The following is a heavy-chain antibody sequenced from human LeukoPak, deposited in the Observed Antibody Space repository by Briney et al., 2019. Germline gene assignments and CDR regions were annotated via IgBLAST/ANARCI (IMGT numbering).Heavy chain of an antibody. CDR1: GGSISSSSYY. Sequence: SETLSLTCAVSGGSISSSSYYWGWIRQPPGKGLEWIGSIYHSGSTYYNPSLKSRVTISVHTSKNQFSLKLSSVTAADTAVYYCASSIAAAGDFDYWGQGTLVTVSS. J-gene: IGHJ4*02. V-gene: IGHV4-39*07. CDR2: IYHSGST. CDR3: ASSIAAAGDFDY. D-gene: IGHD6-13*01.